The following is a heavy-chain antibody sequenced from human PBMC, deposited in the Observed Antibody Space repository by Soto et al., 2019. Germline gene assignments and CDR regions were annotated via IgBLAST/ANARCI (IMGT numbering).Heavy chain of an antibody. CDR1: GGSISSGGYS. CDR3: ARARGGGSYSAY. Sequence: TLSLTCAVSGGSISSGGYSWSWIRQPPGKGLEWIGYIYHSGSTYYNPSLKSRVTISVDRSKDQCSLKLSSVTAADTAVYYCARARGGGSYSAYCGQGSLVICSS. D-gene: IGHD1-26*01. CDR2: IYHSGST. V-gene: IGHV4-30-2*01. J-gene: IGHJ4*02.